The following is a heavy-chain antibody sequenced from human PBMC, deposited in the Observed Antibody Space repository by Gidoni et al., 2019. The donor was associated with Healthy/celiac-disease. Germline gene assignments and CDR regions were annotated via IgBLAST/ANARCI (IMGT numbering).Heavy chain of an antibody. CDR3: ARSYSSHIWFDP. Sequence: QVQLVESGGGLVKPGGSLRLSCAASGFTFSAYYMRWIRKAPGKGLEWVSYISSSSSYTNYADSVKGRFTISRDNAKNSLYLQMNSLRAEDTAVYYCARSYSSHIWFDPWGQGTLVTVSS. D-gene: IGHD6-13*01. V-gene: IGHV3-11*06. CDR1: GFTFSAYY. J-gene: IGHJ5*02. CDR2: ISSSSSYT.